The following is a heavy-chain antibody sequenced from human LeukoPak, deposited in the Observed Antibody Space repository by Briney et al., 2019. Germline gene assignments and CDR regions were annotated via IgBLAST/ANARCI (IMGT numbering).Heavy chain of an antibody. Sequence: ASVKVSCKASGYTFTSYDINWVRQAPGQGLEWMGIINPSGGSTSYAQKFQGRVTMTRDTSTSTVYMELSSLRSEDTAVYYCARSRVGYDYGDYYDAFDIWGQGTMVTVSS. CDR3: ARSRVGYDYGDYYDAFDI. CDR1: GYTFTSYD. D-gene: IGHD4-17*01. CDR2: INPSGGST. V-gene: IGHV1-46*01. J-gene: IGHJ3*02.